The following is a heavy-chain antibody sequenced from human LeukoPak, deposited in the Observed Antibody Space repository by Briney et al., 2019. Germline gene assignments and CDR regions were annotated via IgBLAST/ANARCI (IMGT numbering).Heavy chain of an antibody. D-gene: IGHD3-9*01. CDR1: GFTLSGYA. V-gene: IGHV3-23*01. CDR2: ICVSGDST. CDR3: AKDRGILTGYSIFDY. Sequence: PVGSLRLSSAASGFTLSGYAMSWGPQAPGEGQEWVSAICVSGDSTYYADSVKGRFTISRDNSKNTLYLQINSLRAEDTAVYYCAKDRGILTGYSIFDYWGQGTLVTVSS. J-gene: IGHJ4*02.